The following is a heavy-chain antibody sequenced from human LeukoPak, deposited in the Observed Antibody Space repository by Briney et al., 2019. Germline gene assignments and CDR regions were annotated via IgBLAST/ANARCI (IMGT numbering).Heavy chain of an antibody. CDR3: TRPGYSYGPG. Sequence: PGGSLRLPCAASGFTFSGSAMHWVRQASGKGLEWVGRIRSKANSYATAYAASVKGRFTISRDDSKNTAYLQMNSLKTEDTAVYYCTRPGYSYGPGWGQGTLVTVSS. J-gene: IGHJ4*02. V-gene: IGHV3-73*01. D-gene: IGHD5-18*01. CDR2: IRSKANSYAT. CDR1: GFTFSGSA.